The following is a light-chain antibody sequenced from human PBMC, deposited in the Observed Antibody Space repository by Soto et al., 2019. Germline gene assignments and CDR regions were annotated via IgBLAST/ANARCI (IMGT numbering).Light chain of an antibody. J-gene: IGKJ4*01. CDR2: DAS. Sequence: EIVLTQSPATLSLSPGEGATLSCRASQSVSNYLAWYQQKPGQAPRLLIYDASKRATGIPARFSGGGSGTDFTLTISSLEPEDFAVYYCQQRSNWPLTFGGGTKVDIK. CDR3: QQRSNWPLT. CDR1: QSVSNY. V-gene: IGKV3-11*01.